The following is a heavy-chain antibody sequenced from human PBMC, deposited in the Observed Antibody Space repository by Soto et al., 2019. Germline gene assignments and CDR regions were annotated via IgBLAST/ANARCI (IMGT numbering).Heavy chain of an antibody. V-gene: IGHV4-59*08. CDR3: ARQGSNYGPYYYYYMDI. J-gene: IGHJ6*03. CDR1: GGSISSKY. Sequence: SETLSLTCTVSGGSISSKYWSWIRQPPGKGLEWIGYIYYTGSTNYNPALKSRVTISIDTSKNQFSLKLTSVTAADTAVYYCARQGSNYGPYYYYYMDIWGKGTTVTVSS. D-gene: IGHD4-4*01. CDR2: IYYTGST.